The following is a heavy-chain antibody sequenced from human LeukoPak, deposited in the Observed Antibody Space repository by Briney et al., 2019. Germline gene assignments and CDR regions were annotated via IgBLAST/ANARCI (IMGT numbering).Heavy chain of an antibody. CDR2: ISYDRSNK. CDR3: AKLAERTSSSWYYYYYYGMDV. V-gene: IGHV3-30*18. Sequence: GRSLRLSCAASGFTFSSYGMHWVRQAPGKGLEWVAVISYDRSNKYYADSVKGRFTISRDNSKNTLYLQMNSLRAEDTAVYYCAKLAERTSSSWYYYYYYGMDVWGQGTTVTVSS. CDR1: GFTFSSYG. J-gene: IGHJ6*02. D-gene: IGHD6-13*01.